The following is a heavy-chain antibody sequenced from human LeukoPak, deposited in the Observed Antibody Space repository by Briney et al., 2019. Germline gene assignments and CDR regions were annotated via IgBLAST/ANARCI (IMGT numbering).Heavy chain of an antibody. CDR3: ARARYYDFWSGYSLTH. CDR2: ISGSGGST. CDR1: GFTFSSYA. V-gene: IGHV3-23*01. Sequence: GGSLRLSCAASGFTFSSYAMSWVRQAPGKGLEWVSAISGSGGSTYYADSVKGRFTISRDNSKNTLYPQMNSLRAGDTAVYYCARARYYDFWSGYSLTHWGQGTLVTVSS. J-gene: IGHJ4*02. D-gene: IGHD3-3*01.